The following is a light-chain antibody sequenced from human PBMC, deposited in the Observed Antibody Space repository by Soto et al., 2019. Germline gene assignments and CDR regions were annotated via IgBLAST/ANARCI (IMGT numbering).Light chain of an antibody. CDR1: QNIDNY. V-gene: IGKV1-39*01. Sequence: DIQMTHSTSSLSSSVVYRVTITCRASQNIDNYLNWYQQKPGKAPKVLIYAASNLQSGVPSRFSGSGSGPYFTLSVSSLQPEDFATYFCQQSYNTPWTFGQGTKVDI. J-gene: IGKJ1*01. CDR2: AAS. CDR3: QQSYNTPWT.